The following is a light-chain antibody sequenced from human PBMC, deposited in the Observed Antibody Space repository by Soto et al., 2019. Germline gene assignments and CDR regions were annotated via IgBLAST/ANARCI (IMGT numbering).Light chain of an antibody. CDR2: GAS. Sequence: EIVLTQSPGTLSLSQGDRATLSCRASQSVSSNFLAWYQQKPGQAPRLLIYGASIRATGIPDRFSGSGSGADFTLTIRRLEPEDFAMSFCHQYGSSPRTFGQGTKVEIK. V-gene: IGKV3-20*01. J-gene: IGKJ1*01. CDR1: QSVSSNF. CDR3: HQYGSSPRT.